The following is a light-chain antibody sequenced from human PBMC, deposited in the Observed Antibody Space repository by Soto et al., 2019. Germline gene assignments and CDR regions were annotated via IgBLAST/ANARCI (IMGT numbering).Light chain of an antibody. J-gene: IGLJ1*01. CDR1: SSDVGGYNY. Sequence: QSVLTQPASVSGSPGQSITISCSGTSSDVGGYNYVSWYQQHPGKAPKLMIYEVSNRPSGVSNRFSGSKSGNTASLTISGLQAEDEADYYCSSYTSSSTYVCGTGT. CDR2: EVS. V-gene: IGLV2-14*01. CDR3: SSYTSSSTYV.